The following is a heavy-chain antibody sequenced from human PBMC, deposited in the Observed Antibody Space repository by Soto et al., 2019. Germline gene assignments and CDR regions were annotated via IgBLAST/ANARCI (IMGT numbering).Heavy chain of an antibody. D-gene: IGHD3-16*02. V-gene: IGHV3-30*14. Sequence: QVQLVESGGGVVQPGRSLRLSCAASGFTFGYYTMHWVRQGPGTGLEWVAVISYDGNHQYYADSLKGRFTISRDNSRSTLYLQMDSLSPEDTGLYYCARDQGVTFGGIIVPSADYWGQGTLVSVSS. CDR1: GFTFGYYT. J-gene: IGHJ4*02. CDR3: ARDQGVTFGGIIVPSADY. CDR2: ISYDGNHQ.